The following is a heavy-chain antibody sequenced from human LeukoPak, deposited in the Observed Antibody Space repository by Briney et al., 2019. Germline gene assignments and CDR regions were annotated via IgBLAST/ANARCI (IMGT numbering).Heavy chain of an antibody. CDR3: AREGPRGNSQFDY. CDR2: IWYDGSNK. D-gene: IGHD2/OR15-2a*01. V-gene: IGHV3-33*01. CDR1: GFTFSNYG. Sequence: GRSLRLSCAASGFTFSNYGMHWVRQAPGKGLEWVALIWYDGSNKYYTDSVKGRLTISRDNSKDTLFLQMNSLRAEDTAVYYCAREGPRGNSQFDYWGQGTLVTVSS. J-gene: IGHJ4*02.